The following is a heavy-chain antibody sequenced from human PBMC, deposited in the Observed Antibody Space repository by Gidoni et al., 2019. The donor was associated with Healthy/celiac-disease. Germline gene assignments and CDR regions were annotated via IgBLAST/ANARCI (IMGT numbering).Heavy chain of an antibody. V-gene: IGHV1-2*02. CDR1: GYTFPGYY. D-gene: IGHD1-26*01. J-gene: IGHJ5*02. CDR3: ARERTSRVGAPMGFDP. Sequence: QVQLVQSGAEVKKPGASVKVSCQASGYTFPGYYMHWVRQAPGQGLEWMGWINPNSGGTNYAKKFQGRVTMTRDTSISTDYMELSRLRSDDTAVYYCARERTSRVGAPMGFDPWGQGTLVTVSS. CDR2: INPNSGGT.